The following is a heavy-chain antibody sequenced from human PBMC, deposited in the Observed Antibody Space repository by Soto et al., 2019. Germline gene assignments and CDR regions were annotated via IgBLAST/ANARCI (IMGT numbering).Heavy chain of an antibody. CDR3: ARVIRGAYYNSPLDT. Sequence: GASVKVSCKASGYTFTGYFMHWVRQAPGQGPEWMGWINPYSGGADYAQSFQGRVTMTRYTSISTVYMELSRLRFDDTAVYYCARVIRGAYYNSPLDTWGQGTVVTVSS. D-gene: IGHD3-10*01. J-gene: IGHJ5*02. CDR2: INPYSGGA. V-gene: IGHV1-2*02. CDR1: GYTFTGYF.